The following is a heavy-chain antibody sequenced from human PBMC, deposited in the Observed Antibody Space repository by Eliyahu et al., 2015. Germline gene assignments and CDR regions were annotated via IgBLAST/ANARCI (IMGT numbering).Heavy chain of an antibody. J-gene: IGHJ6*02. D-gene: IGHD3-9*01. V-gene: IGHV3-30*18. CDR1: GFTFSSYG. CDR2: ISYDGSNK. CDR3: AKYYDILTGYSPSYYGMDV. Sequence: SGRSLRLSCAASGFTFSSYGMHWVRQAPGKGLEWVAVISYDGSNKYYADSVKGRFTISRDNSKNTLYLQMNSLRAEDTAVYYCAKYYDILTGYSPSYYGMDVWGQGTTVTVSS.